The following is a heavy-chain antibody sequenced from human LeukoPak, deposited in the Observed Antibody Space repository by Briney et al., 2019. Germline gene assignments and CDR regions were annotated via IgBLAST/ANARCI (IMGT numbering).Heavy chain of an antibody. Sequence: LETLSLTCTVSGGSISSYYWSWIRQPPGKGLEWIGYIYYSGSTNYNPSLKSRVTISVDTSKNQFSLKLSSVTAADTAVYYCAREDDYSNYNWFDPWGQGTLVTVPS. D-gene: IGHD4-11*01. V-gene: IGHV4-59*01. J-gene: IGHJ5*02. CDR1: GGSISSYY. CDR3: AREDDYSNYNWFDP. CDR2: IYYSGST.